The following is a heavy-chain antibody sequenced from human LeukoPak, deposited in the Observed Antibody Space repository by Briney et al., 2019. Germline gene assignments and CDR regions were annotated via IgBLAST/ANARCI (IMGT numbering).Heavy chain of an antibody. D-gene: IGHD2-8*01. V-gene: IGHV3-21*01. J-gene: IGHJ5*02. CDR2: ISSSSSYI. CDR3: ARDHSYAIPDYFDP. Sequence: PGGSLRLSCAASGFTFSSYSMNWVRQAPGKGLEWVSSISSSSSYIYYADSVKGRFTISRDNAKNSLYLQMNSLRAEDTAVYYCARDHSYAIPDYFDPWGQGTLVTVSS. CDR1: GFTFSSYS.